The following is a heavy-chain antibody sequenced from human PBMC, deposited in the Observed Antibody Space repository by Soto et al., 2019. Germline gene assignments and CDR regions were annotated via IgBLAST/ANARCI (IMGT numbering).Heavy chain of an antibody. Sequence: EVQLLESGGGLVQPGGSLRLSCAASGFTCSSYAMSWVRQAPGKGLEWVSAISGSGGSTYYADSVKGRFTISRDNSKNTLDLQMNSLRAEDTAVYYCAKGGAIAVAGWSDYWGQGTLVTVSS. CDR3: AKGGAIAVAGWSDY. CDR1: GFTCSSYA. D-gene: IGHD6-19*01. J-gene: IGHJ4*02. V-gene: IGHV3-23*01. CDR2: ISGSGGST.